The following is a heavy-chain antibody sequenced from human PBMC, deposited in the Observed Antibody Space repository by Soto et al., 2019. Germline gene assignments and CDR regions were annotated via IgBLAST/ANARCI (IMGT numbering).Heavy chain of an antibody. D-gene: IGHD3-22*01. CDR1: GFTFSSYE. J-gene: IGHJ4*02. Sequence: SLRLSCAASGFTFSSYEMNWVRQAPGKGLEWVSYISSSGSTIYYADSVKGRFTISRDNAKNSLYLQMNSLRAEDTAVYYCARDRTSYDSSGYYYESAFDYWGQGTLVTVSS. CDR3: ARDRTSYDSSGYYYESAFDY. CDR2: ISSSGSTI. V-gene: IGHV3-48*03.